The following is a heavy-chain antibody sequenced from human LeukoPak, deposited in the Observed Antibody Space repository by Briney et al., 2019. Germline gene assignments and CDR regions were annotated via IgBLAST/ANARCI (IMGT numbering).Heavy chain of an antibody. CDR1: GFTFSSYG. CDR2: ISYDGSNK. Sequence: GGSLRLSCAASGFTFSSYGMHWVRQAPGKGLEWEAVISYDGSNKYYADSVKGRFTISRDNSKNTLYLQMNSLRAEDTAVYYCARDDIAAAGTSWFDPWGQGTLVTVSS. D-gene: IGHD6-13*01. V-gene: IGHV3-30*03. CDR3: ARDDIAAAGTSWFDP. J-gene: IGHJ5*02.